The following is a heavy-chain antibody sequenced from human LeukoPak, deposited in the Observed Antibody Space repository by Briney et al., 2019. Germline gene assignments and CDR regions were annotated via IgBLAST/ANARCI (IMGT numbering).Heavy chain of an antibody. D-gene: IGHD6-6*01. J-gene: IGHJ6*03. CDR2: IIPIFGTA. CDR3: ASEKVPSIAARGTVGYYYYYMDV. Sequence: SVKVSCKASGGTFSSYATSWLRQAPGQGLEWMGGIIPIFGTANYAQKFQGRVTITTDESTSTAYMELSSLRSEDTAVYYCASEKVPSIAARGTVGYYYYYMDVWGKGTTVTVSS. V-gene: IGHV1-69*05. CDR1: GGTFSSYA.